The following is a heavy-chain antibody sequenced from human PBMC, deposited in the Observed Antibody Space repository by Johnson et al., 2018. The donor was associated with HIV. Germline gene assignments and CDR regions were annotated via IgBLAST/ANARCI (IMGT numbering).Heavy chain of an antibody. CDR3: AKDPRFSNGGAFDV. CDR2: ISYDGSNK. D-gene: IGHD3-16*01. V-gene: IGHV3-30*18. J-gene: IGHJ3*01. Sequence: QVQLVESGGDVVQPGRSLRISCAASGCTFSSYGMHWVRQAPGKGLEWVAVISYDGSNKYYADSVKGRFTISRDNSKNTLYLQLNGLRAEDTAVYYCAKDPRFSNGGAFDVWGQGTMVTVSS. CDR1: GCTFSSYG.